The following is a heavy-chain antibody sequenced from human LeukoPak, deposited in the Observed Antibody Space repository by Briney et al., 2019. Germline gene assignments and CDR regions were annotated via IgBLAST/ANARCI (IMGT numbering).Heavy chain of an antibody. J-gene: IGHJ4*02. CDR3: AKGYYITMVRGPFDY. Sequence: PGGSLRLSCAASGFTVSSNYMSWVRQAPGKGLEWVSVIYSGGSTYYADSVKGRFTISRDNSKNTLYLQMNSLRAEDTAVYYCAKGYYITMVRGPFDYWGQGTLVTVSS. D-gene: IGHD3-10*01. CDR1: GFTVSSNY. CDR2: IYSGGST. V-gene: IGHV3-66*01.